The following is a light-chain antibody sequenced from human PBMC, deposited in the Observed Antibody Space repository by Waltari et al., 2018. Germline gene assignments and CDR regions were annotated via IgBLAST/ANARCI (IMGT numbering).Light chain of an antibody. V-gene: IGLV3-25*03. Sequence: SYDLTQHAPVSVSPGQTARITCTGDAFPKQYASWYQKKPGQAPVLTIYKDTERPSGIPERFSGSTSGTTVTLTITGVLAEDEAQYYCQSADSSERWVFGGGTKLTVL. CDR3: QSADSSERWV. CDR2: KDT. J-gene: IGLJ3*02. CDR1: AFPKQY.